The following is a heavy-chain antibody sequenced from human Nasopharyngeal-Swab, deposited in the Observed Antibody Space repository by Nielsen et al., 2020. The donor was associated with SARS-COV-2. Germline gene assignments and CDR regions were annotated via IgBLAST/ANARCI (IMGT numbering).Heavy chain of an antibody. CDR2: IAHDASSE. CDR1: GFTFSSFG. CDR3: ARPLSRDSTWTTEANWFDP. Sequence: GESLKISCAVSGFTFSSFGMHWVRQAPGKGLEWVAFIAHDASSEYYADSVKGRFTISRDNSENTVYLQMNSLRAEDTALYHCARPLSRDSTWTTEANWFDPWGQGTLVTVSS. J-gene: IGHJ5*02. D-gene: IGHD6-13*01. V-gene: IGHV3-30*03.